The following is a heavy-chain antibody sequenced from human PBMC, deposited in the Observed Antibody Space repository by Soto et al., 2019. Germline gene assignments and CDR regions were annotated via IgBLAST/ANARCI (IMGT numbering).Heavy chain of an antibody. D-gene: IGHD4-17*01. Sequence: VQLQESGPGLLKASQTLSLTCSVFGGSVSTGDFYWSWIRQPPGKGLEWIGYIYYSGSSYYHPSLKSRVVISVDASKNQFSVNMRSVTAADTAIYFCDRGILDHGGHFDYWGRGTLVDVSS. J-gene: IGHJ4*02. CDR3: DRGILDHGGHFDY. CDR2: IYYSGSS. V-gene: IGHV4-30-4*01. CDR1: GGSVSTGDFY.